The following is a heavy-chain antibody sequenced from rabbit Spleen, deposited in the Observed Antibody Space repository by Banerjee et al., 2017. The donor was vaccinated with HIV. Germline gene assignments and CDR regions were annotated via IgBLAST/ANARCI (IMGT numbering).Heavy chain of an antibody. Sequence: LQESGGGLFQPGGSLALTCKASGLDLSSSYWICWVRQAPGKGLEWIACIYTGNIDYTYYANWAKGRFTISKTSNTVTLQMTSLTAADTATYFCARDDPSTKYYWIWDLWGQGTLVTVS. CDR3: ARDDPSTKYYWIWDL. CDR1: GLDLSSSYW. CDR2: IYTGNIDYT. V-gene: IGHV1S45*01. D-gene: IGHD7-1*01. J-gene: IGHJ4*01.